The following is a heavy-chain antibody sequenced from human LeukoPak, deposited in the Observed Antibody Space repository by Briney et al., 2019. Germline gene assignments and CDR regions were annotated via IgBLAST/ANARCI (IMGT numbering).Heavy chain of an antibody. CDR3: AKRPIFGELLYYFDY. CDR1: SSYA. J-gene: IGHJ4*02. V-gene: IGHV3-23*01. D-gene: IGHD3-10*01. CDR2: ITSSGYNT. Sequence: GGSLRLSCAASSSYAMSWVRQAPGKGLEWVSAITSSGYNTYYADSVKGRFTISRDNSKNTLYLQMNSLRAEDTAIYYCAKRPIFGELLYYFDYWGQGTLVTVSS.